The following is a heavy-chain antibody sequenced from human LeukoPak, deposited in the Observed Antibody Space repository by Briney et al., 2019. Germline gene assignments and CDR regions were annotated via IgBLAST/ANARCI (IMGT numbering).Heavy chain of an antibody. CDR3: ARNTYYGSGSYGAFDI. CDR2: TYYRSKWYN. D-gene: IGHD3-10*01. J-gene: IGHJ3*02. V-gene: IGHV6-1*01. Sequence: SRTLSLTCAISGDSVSSNSAAWNWIRQSPSRGLEWLGRTYYRSKWYNDYAVSVKSRITINPDTSKNQFSLQLNSVTPEDTAVYYCARNTYYGSGSYGAFDIWGQGTMVTVSS. CDR1: GDSVSSNSAA.